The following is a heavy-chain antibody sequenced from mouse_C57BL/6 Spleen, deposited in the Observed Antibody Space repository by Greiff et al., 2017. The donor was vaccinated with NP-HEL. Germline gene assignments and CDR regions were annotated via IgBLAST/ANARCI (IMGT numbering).Heavy chain of an antibody. D-gene: IGHD1-1*01. J-gene: IGHJ1*03. CDR1: GYTFTSYW. CDR3: ARGVYGSSYGWYFDV. V-gene: IGHV1-72*01. Sequence: QVLLQQPGAELVKPGASVKLSCKASGYTFTSYWMHWVKQRPGRGLEWIGRIDPNSGGTKYNEKFKSKATLTVDKPSSTAYMQLSSLTSEDSAVYYCARGVYGSSYGWYFDVWGTGTTVTVSS. CDR2: IDPNSGGT.